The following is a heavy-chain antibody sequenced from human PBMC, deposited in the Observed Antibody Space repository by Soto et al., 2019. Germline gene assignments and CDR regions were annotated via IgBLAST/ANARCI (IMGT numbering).Heavy chain of an antibody. D-gene: IGHD6-6*01. V-gene: IGHV4-59*12. CDR1: SVPITEYS. J-gene: IGHJ6*02. CDR3: ARLYRSSANMDV. CDR2: YFDSGRN. Sequence: PSETLSLTCNVSSVPITEYSWSWVRQSPGKGLEWIGNYFDSGRNMYNPSLKSRVTISVDTSKNLFSLKLSSVTAADTAVYYCARLYRSSANMDVWGQGTTVTVSS.